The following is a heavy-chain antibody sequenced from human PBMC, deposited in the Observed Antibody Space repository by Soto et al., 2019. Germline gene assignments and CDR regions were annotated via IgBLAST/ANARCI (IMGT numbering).Heavy chain of an antibody. J-gene: IGHJ6*02. Sequence: QVQLVESGGGVVQPGRSLRLSCAASGFTFSLYGMHWVRQAPGKGLERVAVIWYDGSNKFYADSVKGRFTISRDNSTSALYLQMNSLRDEDTAVYYCARGLRGISFYGMDVWGQGTPVIVSS. D-gene: IGHD3-16*01. CDR3: ARGLRGISFYGMDV. CDR2: IWYDGSNK. V-gene: IGHV3-33*01. CDR1: GFTFSLYG.